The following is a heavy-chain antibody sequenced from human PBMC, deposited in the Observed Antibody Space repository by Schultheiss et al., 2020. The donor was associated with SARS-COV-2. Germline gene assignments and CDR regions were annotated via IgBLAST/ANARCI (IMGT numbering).Heavy chain of an antibody. Sequence: ASVKVSCKASGYTFTSYYMHWVRQAPGQGLEWMGIINPSGGSTSYAQKFQGRVTMTTDTSTSTAYMELRSLRSDDTAVYYCATSDLYSSSSVWGQGTLVTVSS. CDR1: GYTFTSYY. D-gene: IGHD6-6*01. CDR2: INPSGGST. J-gene: IGHJ4*02. CDR3: ATSDLYSSSSV. V-gene: IGHV1-46*01.